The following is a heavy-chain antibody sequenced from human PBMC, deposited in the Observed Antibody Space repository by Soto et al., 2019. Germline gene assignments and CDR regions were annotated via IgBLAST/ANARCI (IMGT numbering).Heavy chain of an antibody. CDR1: GFTFSSYG. Sequence: GGSLRLSCAASGFTFSSYGMHWVRQAPGKGLEWVAVIWYDGRNKYYADSVKGRFTISRDNSKTTLYLQMNSLRAEDTAVYYCARAPWDSSSWYYFDYWGQGTLVTVSS. V-gene: IGHV3-33*01. CDR2: IWYDGRNK. J-gene: IGHJ4*02. D-gene: IGHD6-13*01. CDR3: ARAPWDSSSWYYFDY.